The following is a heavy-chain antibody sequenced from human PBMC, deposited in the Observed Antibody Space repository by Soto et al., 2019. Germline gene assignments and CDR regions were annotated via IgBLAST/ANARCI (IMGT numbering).Heavy chain of an antibody. D-gene: IGHD3-10*01. CDR3: AKRLRDYGLRRERANYFDP. CDR1: GFSLSNTGVG. Sequence: QITLKESGPTLVRPTQTLPLTCTFSGFSLSNTGVGVGWIRHRPGKALEWLALIYWDDDKRYSPSRSSRLTITTDTSKHKVILTMTNMDPVDTATYHCAKRLRDYGLRRERANYFDPWGPGPLVTVSS. CDR2: IYWDDDK. J-gene: IGHJ5*02. V-gene: IGHV2-5*02.